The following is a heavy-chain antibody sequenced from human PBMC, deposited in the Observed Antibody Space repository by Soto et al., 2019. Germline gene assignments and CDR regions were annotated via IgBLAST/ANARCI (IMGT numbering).Heavy chain of an antibody. D-gene: IGHD2-21*01. Sequence: SETLSLTCTVSGGSISSYYWSWTRQPPGKGLEWIGYIYYSGSTNYNPSLKSRVTISVDTSKNQFSLKLSSVTAADTAVYYCAKAGRSVIRVRYWGQGTLVTVSS. J-gene: IGHJ4*02. V-gene: IGHV4-59*01. CDR2: IYYSGST. CDR1: GGSISSYY. CDR3: AKAGRSVIRVRY.